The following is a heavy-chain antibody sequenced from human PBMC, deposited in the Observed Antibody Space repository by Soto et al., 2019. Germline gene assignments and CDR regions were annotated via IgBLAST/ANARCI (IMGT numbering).Heavy chain of an antibody. V-gene: IGHV4-30-4*01. D-gene: IGHD2-15*01. CDR3: ARARRARYFDY. CDR2: IYYSGST. J-gene: IGHJ4*02. Sequence: QVQLQESGPGLVKPSQTLSLTCTVSGGSISSGDYYWSWIRQPPGKGLEWIGYIYYSGSTYYNPSLKRRVTLPVDTSKSQFSLQLSSVPAAATAVYYCARARRARYFDYWGQGTLVTVSS. CDR1: GGSISSGDYY.